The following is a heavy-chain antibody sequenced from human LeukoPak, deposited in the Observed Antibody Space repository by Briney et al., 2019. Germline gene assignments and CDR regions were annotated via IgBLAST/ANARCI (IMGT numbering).Heavy chain of an antibody. Sequence: SVKVSCKASGGTFGSHAVSWVRQAPGQRLEWVGRIIPLLGIATYAQSFQGRVTITADRSTTTVFLELRSLRSADTAVYYCARDQYDHVWGSHRPYFDYWGQGTLVTVSS. V-gene: IGHV1-69*04. CDR2: IIPLLGIA. J-gene: IGHJ4*02. CDR3: ARDQYDHVWGSHRPYFDY. CDR1: GGTFGSHA. D-gene: IGHD3-16*02.